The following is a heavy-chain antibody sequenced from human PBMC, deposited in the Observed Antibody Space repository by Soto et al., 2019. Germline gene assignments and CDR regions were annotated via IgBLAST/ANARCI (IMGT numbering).Heavy chain of an antibody. D-gene: IGHD5-12*01. V-gene: IGHV1-18*01. CDR2: ISAYNGNT. J-gene: IGHJ4*02. CDR1: GYTFTSYG. Sequence: ASLKFSCKASGYTFTSYGIIWVRQAPGQGLEWMGCISAYNGNTNYAQKLQGRVTMTTDTSTSTAYMELRSLRSDDTAVYYCARVVYSGYDLGENDYWGQGTLVNVSS. CDR3: ARVVYSGYDLGENDY.